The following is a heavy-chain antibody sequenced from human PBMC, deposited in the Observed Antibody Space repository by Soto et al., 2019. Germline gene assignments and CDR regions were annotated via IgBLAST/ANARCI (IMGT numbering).Heavy chain of an antibody. J-gene: IGHJ6*02. CDR1: GGTFSTSA. CDR3: ARAKDQQQLCGKYYYMLDV. D-gene: IGHD2-2*01. Sequence: QVQLEQSGAEVKKPGSSVKVSCKASGGTFSTSAISWVRQDPGQGREWMGGIMPIFRTPDYAKKFQGRVTITADESTSTADMELSGLRSDDTAVYYCARAKDQQQLCGKYYYMLDVWGQGTTVTVSS. CDR2: IMPIFRTP. V-gene: IGHV1-69*13.